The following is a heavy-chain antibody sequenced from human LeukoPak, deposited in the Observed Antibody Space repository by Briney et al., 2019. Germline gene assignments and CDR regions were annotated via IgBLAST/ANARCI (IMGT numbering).Heavy chain of an antibody. V-gene: IGHV4-38-2*02. CDR2: IYHSGSP. CDR3: ARAVGGDGSGSL. J-gene: IGHJ4*02. CDR1: GYSISSGYY. D-gene: IGHD3-10*01. Sequence: SETLSLTCTVSGYSISSGYYWGWIRQPPGKGLEWIGSIYHSGSPYYNPSLKSRVTISVDTSKNHFSLKLSSVTAADTAVYYCARAVGGDGSGSLWGPGTLVTVSS.